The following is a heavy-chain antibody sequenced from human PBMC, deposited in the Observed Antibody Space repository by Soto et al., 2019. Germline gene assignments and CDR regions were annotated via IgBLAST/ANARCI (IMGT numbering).Heavy chain of an antibody. CDR2: ISYDGRNK. Sequence: QVQLVESGGGVVQPGRSLRLPCAASGFTFSSYGMHWVRQAPGKGLEWVAVISYDGRNKYYVDSVKGRFTISRDNSKNTLYLQMNSLRAEDTAVYYCANYGSMIVVTTHPAYWHFDLWGRGTLVTVSP. J-gene: IGHJ2*01. CDR1: GFTFSSYG. V-gene: IGHV3-30*18. CDR3: ANYGSMIVVTTHPAYWHFDL. D-gene: IGHD3-22*01.